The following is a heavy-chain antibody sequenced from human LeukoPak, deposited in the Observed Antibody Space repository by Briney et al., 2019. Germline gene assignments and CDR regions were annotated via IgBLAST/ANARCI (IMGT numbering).Heavy chain of an antibody. J-gene: IGHJ5*02. CDR3: ARDSGTTGEVKFDR. CDR2: IYYGGST. V-gene: IGHV4-59*01. D-gene: IGHD3-10*01. CDR1: GGSLSSYY. Sequence: PSETLSLTCTVSGGSLSSYYWSWVRQPPGKGLEWVGYIYYGGSTNYNPSLTSRVTISVDTSKHQFSLKLSSVTAADTAVYYCARDSGTTGEVKFDRWGQGTLVTVSS.